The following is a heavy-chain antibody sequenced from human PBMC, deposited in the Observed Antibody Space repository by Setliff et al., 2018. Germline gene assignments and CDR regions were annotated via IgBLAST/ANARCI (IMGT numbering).Heavy chain of an antibody. CDR3: AKDPNGDFFGAFDT. D-gene: IGHD4-17*01. J-gene: IGHJ5*02. CDR1: GFTISGYA. V-gene: IGHV3-23*05. Sequence: GGSLRLSCVGSGFTISGYAMTWVRQVPGKGLEWISSIKDSDYSTYYADSVKGRFTISRDNSKNTLYLQMNGLRAEDSALYYCAKDPNGDFFGAFDTWGQGILVTVSS. CDR2: IKDSDYST.